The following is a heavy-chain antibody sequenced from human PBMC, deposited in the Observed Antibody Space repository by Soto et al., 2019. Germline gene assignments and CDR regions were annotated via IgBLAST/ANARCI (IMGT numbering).Heavy chain of an antibody. CDR3: ARDRGYYGSGSYSYYYYGMDV. V-gene: IGHV4-31*03. J-gene: IGHJ6*02. CDR2: IYYSGST. Sequence: SETLSLTCTVSGGSISSGGYYWGWIRQHPGKGLEWIGYIYYSGSTHYNPSLKSRVTISVDTSKNQFSLKLSSVTAADTAVYYCARDRGYYGSGSYSYYYYGMDVWGQGTTVTVSS. D-gene: IGHD3-10*01. CDR1: GGSISSGGYY.